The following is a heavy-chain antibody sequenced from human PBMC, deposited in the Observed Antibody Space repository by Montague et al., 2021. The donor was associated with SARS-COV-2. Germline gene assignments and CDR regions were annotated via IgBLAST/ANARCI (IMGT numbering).Heavy chain of an antibody. CDR1: GTSFSGYY. J-gene: IGHJ6*03. D-gene: IGHD3-10*01. V-gene: IGHV4-34*01. Sequence: SETLSLTCVVHGTSFSGYYWNWIRQPPGKGLEWIGEINHGGSTKYSPSLKSRLTISADTSKNRFSLKLTSVAAADTAVYYCARLGDGVVPSPILGVGPYYSYYYMDVWGKGTTVTVSS. CDR2: INHGGST. CDR3: ARLGDGVVPSPILGVGPYYSYYYMDV.